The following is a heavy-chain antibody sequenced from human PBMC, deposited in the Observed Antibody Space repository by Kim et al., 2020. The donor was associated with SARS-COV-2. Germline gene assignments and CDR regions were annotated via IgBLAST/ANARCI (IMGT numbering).Heavy chain of an antibody. Sequence: RTNYTPSLKSRVTISVDTSRNQFSLKLSSVTAADTAVYYCVRSGAGIGATWGQGTLVTVSS. D-gene: IGHD3-10*01. J-gene: IGHJ5*02. CDR3: VRSGAGIGAT. V-gene: IGHV4-59*01. CDR2: RT.